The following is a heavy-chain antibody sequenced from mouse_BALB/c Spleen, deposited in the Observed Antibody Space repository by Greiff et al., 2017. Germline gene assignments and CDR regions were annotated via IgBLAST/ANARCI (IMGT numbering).Heavy chain of an antibody. V-gene: IGHV14-3*02. CDR3: ARPYYYGSSYFDY. CDR1: GFNIKDTY. D-gene: IGHD1-1*01. Sequence: VQLKESGAELVKPGASVKLSCTASGFNIKDTYMHWVKQRPEQGLEWIGRIDPANGNTKYDPKFQGKATITADTSSNTAYLQLSSLTSEDTAVYYCARPYYYGSSYFDYWGQGTTLTVSS. CDR2: IDPANGNT. J-gene: IGHJ2*01.